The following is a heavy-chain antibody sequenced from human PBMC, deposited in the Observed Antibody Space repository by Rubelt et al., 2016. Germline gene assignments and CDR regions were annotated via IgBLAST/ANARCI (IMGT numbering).Heavy chain of an antibody. CDR1: GFTFSSYA. D-gene: IGHD3-16*01. V-gene: IGHV3-15*01. CDR2: IKSKVDGETI. J-gene: IGHJ4*02. CDR3: TTYEH. Sequence: EVQLVESGGGLVQPGGSLRLSCAASGFTFSSYAMSWVRQAPGKGLEWVGRIKSKVDGETIDYAAPVKGRLTISRDDSKNTPYLQMNSLKTEDTAVYYCTTYEHWGQGTLVTVSS.